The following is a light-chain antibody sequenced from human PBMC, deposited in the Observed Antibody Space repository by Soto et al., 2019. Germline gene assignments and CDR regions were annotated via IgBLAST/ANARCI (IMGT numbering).Light chain of an antibody. CDR1: NFNVKNNY. CDR2: SNN. V-gene: IGLV1-47*01. Sequence: QSVLTQPPPLSGTPGQRVTISCSGSNFNVKNNYVYWYQQFAGTAPKLLIYSNNRRPSGVPDRFSGSKSGSSASLAISGLRPEDEADYYCASWDDSLSETVFRGGTQLTVL. J-gene: IGLJ7*01. CDR3: ASWDDSLSETV.